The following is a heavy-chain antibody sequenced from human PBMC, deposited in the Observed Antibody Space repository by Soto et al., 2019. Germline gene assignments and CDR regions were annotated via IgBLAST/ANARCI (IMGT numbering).Heavy chain of an antibody. Sequence: SETLSLTCVASSYSISSGFFWAWIRQPPGKGLEWVGSIYHTGDTHYNPSLRSQVSMSVDTSKNHFSLRLTYLTAADTAVYFCARDTNSLDLWGQGILVTVSS. V-gene: IGHV4-38-2*02. CDR3: ARDTNSLDL. CDR2: IYHTGDT. CDR1: SYSISSGFF. D-gene: IGHD2-8*01. J-gene: IGHJ5*02.